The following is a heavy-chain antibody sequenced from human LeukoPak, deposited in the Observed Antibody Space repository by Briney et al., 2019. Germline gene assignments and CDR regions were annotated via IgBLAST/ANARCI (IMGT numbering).Heavy chain of an antibody. CDR1: GGSISSYY. J-gene: IGHJ4*02. V-gene: IGHV4-59*08. CDR2: IYYSGST. D-gene: IGHD3-16*01. Sequence: SETLSLTCTVSGGSISSYYWSWIRQPPGKGLEWIGYIYYSGSTNYNPSLKSRASISVDTSKNQFSLKLSSVTAADTAVYYCARAEGGYWGQGTLVTVSS. CDR3: ARAEGGY.